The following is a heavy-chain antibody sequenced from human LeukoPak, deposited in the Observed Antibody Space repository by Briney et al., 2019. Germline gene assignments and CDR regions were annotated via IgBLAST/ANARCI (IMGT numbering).Heavy chain of an antibody. J-gene: IGHJ4*02. V-gene: IGHV3-23*01. CDR1: GFTFSSFA. D-gene: IGHD6-19*01. CDR2: ISGSGDIT. Sequence: GGSLRLSCAASGFTFSSFAMSWVRQAPGKGLEWVSAISGSGDITYYADSVKGRFTISRDNSKKTLNLQMNSLRAEDTAVYYCTRDSSSGWYHDYWGQGTLVTVSS. CDR3: TRDSSSGWYHDY.